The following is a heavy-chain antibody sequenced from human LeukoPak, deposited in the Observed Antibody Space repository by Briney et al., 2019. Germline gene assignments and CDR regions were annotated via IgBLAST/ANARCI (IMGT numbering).Heavy chain of an antibody. V-gene: IGHV4-59*01. CDR2: IYYSGST. CDR1: GGSISSYY. CDR3: ARARYYDFWSGYYGMYYFDY. D-gene: IGHD3-3*01. Sequence: SETLSLTCTVSGGSISSYYWSWIRQPPGKGLEWIGYIYYSGSTNYNPSLKSRVTISVDTTKNQFSLKLSSVTAADTAVYYCARARYYDFWSGYYGMYYFDYWGQGTLVTVSS. J-gene: IGHJ4*02.